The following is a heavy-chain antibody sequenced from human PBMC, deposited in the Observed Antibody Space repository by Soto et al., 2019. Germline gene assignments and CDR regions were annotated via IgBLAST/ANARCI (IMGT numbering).Heavy chain of an antibody. V-gene: IGHV3-21*01. CDR1: GFTFSSYS. D-gene: IGHD6-19*01. CDR3: ARASYSSGWYPNRWFDP. CDR2: ISSSSSYI. J-gene: IGHJ5*02. Sequence: GGSLRLSCAASGFTFSSYSMNWVRQAPGKGLEWVSSISSSSSYIYYADSVKGRFTISRDNAKNSLYLQMNSLRAEDTAVYYCARASYSSGWYPNRWFDPWGQGTLVTVSS.